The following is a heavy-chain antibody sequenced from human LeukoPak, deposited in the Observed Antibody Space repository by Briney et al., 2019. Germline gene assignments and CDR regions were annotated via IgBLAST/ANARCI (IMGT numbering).Heavy chain of an antibody. CDR1: GFTFSSYW. V-gene: IGHV3-7*01. D-gene: IGHD1-1*01. CDR2: IKQDGSEK. J-gene: IGHJ5*02. CDR3: ARERQEPTSNWFDP. Sequence: PGGSLRLSCAASGFTFSSYWMSWVRQAPGKGLEWVANIKQDGSEKYYVDSVKGRFTISRDNAKNSLYLQMNSLRAEDTAVYYCARERQEPTSNWFDPWGQGTLVTVSS.